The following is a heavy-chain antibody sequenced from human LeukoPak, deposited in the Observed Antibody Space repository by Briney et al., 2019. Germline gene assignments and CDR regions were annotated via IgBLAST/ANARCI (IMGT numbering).Heavy chain of an antibody. V-gene: IGHV4-38-2*02. J-gene: IGHJ4*02. Sequence: SETLSLTCTVSGYSISNAYYWGWIRQPPGKGLEWVGSIYHRGSTYYNPSLTSRVTISLDRSKKKFSLKLTSVTAADTAVHFCARGAEYYAIWRGYAGYSDYWGQGISVTVSS. D-gene: IGHD3-3*01. CDR1: GYSISNAYY. CDR3: ARGAEYYAIWRGYAGYSDY. CDR2: IYHRGST.